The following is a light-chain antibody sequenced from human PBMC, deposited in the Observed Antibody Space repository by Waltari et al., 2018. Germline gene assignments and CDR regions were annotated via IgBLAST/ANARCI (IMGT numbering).Light chain of an antibody. CDR3: ATWDDTLNGPV. V-gene: IGLV1-44*01. CDR1: SSNIGKNS. Sequence: QSVVTQPPSASGTPVQRVTISCSGTSSNIGKNSVNWYQQLPGTAPKLLTYSNLQRPSGVPDRFSGSKSGTSASLAISALQSEDEANYYCATWDDTLNGPVFGGGTELTVL. J-gene: IGLJ3*02. CDR2: SNL.